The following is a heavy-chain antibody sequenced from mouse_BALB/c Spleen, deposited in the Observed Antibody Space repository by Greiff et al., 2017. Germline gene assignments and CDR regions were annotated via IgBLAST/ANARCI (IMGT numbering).Heavy chain of an antibody. J-gene: IGHJ3*01. Sequence: EVQLKQSGPELVKPGASVKISCKASGYTFTDYNMDWVKQSPGKSLEWIGNINPNNGGTSYNQKFKGKATLTVDKSSSTAYMELRSLTSEDTAVCYCARLNYYGSSYAAAWFAYWGQGTLVTVSA. CDR3: ARLNYYGSSYAAAWFAY. D-gene: IGHD1-1*01. CDR1: GYTFTDYN. V-gene: IGHV1-18*01. CDR2: INPNNGGT.